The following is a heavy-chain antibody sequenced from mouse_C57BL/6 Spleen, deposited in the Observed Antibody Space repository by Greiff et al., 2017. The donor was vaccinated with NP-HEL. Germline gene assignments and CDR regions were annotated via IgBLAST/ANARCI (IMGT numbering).Heavy chain of an antibody. V-gene: IGHV1-54*01. J-gene: IGHJ4*01. D-gene: IGHD1-1*01. Sequence: VQLQQSGAELVRPGTSVKVSCKASGYAFTNYLIEWVKQRPGQGLEWIGVINPGSGGTNYNEKFKGKATLTADKSSSTAYMQLSSLTSEDSAVYFCARDYYGSSLYYYAMDYWGQGTSVTVSS. CDR2: INPGSGGT. CDR1: GYAFTNYL. CDR3: ARDYYGSSLYYYAMDY.